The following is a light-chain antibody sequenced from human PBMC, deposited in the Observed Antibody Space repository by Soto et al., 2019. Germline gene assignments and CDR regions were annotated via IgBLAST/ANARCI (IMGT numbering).Light chain of an antibody. CDR1: SSDVGAYNY. CDR3: NSYTSRRTLV. CDR2: DVS. J-gene: IGLJ2*01. Sequence: QSAPTQPASVSGSLGQSITISCTGTSSDVGAYNYVSWYQHHPGKAPKLMIFDVSFRPSGVSNRFSGSKSGNTASLTISGLQPEDEADYYCNSYTSRRTLVFGGGTKLTVL. V-gene: IGLV2-14*03.